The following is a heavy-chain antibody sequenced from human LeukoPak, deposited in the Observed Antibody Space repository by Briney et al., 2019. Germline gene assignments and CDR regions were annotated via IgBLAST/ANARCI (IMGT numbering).Heavy chain of an antibody. CDR1: GFTFSSYT. J-gene: IGHJ6*03. D-gene: IGHD5-12*01. CDR3: ARKTNYSGYDSYYYYYMDV. Sequence: GGSLRLSCAASGFTFSSYTMNWVRQAPGKGLEWVSSISSNSTYIYSADSVKGRFTISRDNAKNSLYLQMNSLRAEDTAVYYCARKTNYSGYDSYYYYYMDVWGKGTTVTISS. CDR2: ISSNSTYI. V-gene: IGHV3-21*01.